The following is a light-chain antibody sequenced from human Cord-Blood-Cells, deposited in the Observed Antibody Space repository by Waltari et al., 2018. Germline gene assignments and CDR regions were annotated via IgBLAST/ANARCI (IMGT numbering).Light chain of an antibody. CDR1: QTVSSY. CDR3: QQRSNWPFT. V-gene: IGKV3-11*01. CDR2: DAS. Sequence: ELGLTQSPATLPLSPGERATLSCRSRQTVSSYYAWYQKKPGQAPRLLIYDASNSATGIPAQLSGSGSRTDFTLNIRSLEPEDFAVYYCQQRSNWPFTFGQGTRLEIK. J-gene: IGKJ5*01.